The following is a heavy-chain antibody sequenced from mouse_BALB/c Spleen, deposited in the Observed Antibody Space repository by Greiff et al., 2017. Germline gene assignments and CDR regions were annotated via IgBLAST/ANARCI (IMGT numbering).Heavy chain of an antibody. Sequence: EVMLVESGGGLVQPKGSLKLSCAASGFTFNTYAMNWVRQAPGKGLEWVARIRSKSNNYATYYADSVKDRFTISRDDSQSMLYLQMNNLKTEDTAMYYCVRLGPYFDVWGAGTTVTVSS. J-gene: IGHJ1*01. CDR1: GFTFNTYA. CDR2: IRSKSNNYAT. V-gene: IGHV10-1*02. D-gene: IGHD4-1*01. CDR3: VRLGPYFDV.